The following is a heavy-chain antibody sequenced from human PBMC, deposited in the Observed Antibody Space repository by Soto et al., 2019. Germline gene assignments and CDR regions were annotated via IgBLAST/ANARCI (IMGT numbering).Heavy chain of an antibody. CDR3: ARMANGIDYLSWFGP. CDR1: GGSISSSSYY. J-gene: IGHJ5*02. Sequence: SETLSLTCTVSGGSISSSSYYWGWIRQPPGKGLEWIGSIYYSGSTYYNPSLKSRVTISIDTSKNQISLRLSSVTTADSAVYYCARMANGIDYLSWFGPWGQGTLVTVSS. V-gene: IGHV4-39*07. D-gene: IGHD3-22*01. CDR2: IYYSGST.